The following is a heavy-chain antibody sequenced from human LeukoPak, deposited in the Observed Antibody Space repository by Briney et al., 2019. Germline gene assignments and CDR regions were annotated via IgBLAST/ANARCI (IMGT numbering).Heavy chain of an antibody. Sequence: GGSLRLSCAASGFTFSSYAMSWVRQAPGKGLEWVSAIGGSGGSTYYADSVKGRFTISRDNSKNTLYLQMNSLRAEDTAVYYCAKETPVGRTFSSRPFDYWGQGTLVTVSS. CDR2: IGGSGGST. V-gene: IGHV3-23*01. CDR1: GFTFSSYA. CDR3: AKETPVGRTFSSRPFDY. D-gene: IGHD1-1*01. J-gene: IGHJ4*02.